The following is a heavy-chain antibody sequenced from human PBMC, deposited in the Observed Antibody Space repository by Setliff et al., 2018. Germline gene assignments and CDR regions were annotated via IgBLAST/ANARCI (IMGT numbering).Heavy chain of an antibody. Sequence: PGGSLRLSCAASGFTFSTYEMNWVRQAPGKGLEWVSYISSDGSTVFYADSVKGRFTISRDNSKNTLYLQMNSLRAEDTAVYYCAKVNKRFWSGYYPYYYGMDVWGQGTTVTVSS. J-gene: IGHJ6*02. CDR2: ISSDGSTV. V-gene: IGHV3-48*03. D-gene: IGHD3-3*02. CDR1: GFTFSTYE. CDR3: AKVNKRFWSGYYPYYYGMDV.